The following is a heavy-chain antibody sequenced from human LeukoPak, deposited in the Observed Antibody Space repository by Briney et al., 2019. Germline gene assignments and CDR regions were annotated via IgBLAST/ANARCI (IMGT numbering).Heavy chain of an antibody. D-gene: IGHD2-2*02. J-gene: IGHJ5*01. CDR2: IFHTGIT. CDR3: ARDLFPINWFES. Sequence: KPSETLSPTCTVSGGSVTKYYWHWIRQAPGKGLEWIGFIFHTGITNYNPSLKSRVTISVDTSKNQFSLKLTSVTAADTAVYFCARDLFPINWFESWGQGTLVTVSS. V-gene: IGHV4-59*02. CDR1: GGSVTKYY.